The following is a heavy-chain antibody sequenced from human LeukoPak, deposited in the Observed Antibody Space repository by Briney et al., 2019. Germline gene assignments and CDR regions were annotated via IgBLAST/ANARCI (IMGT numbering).Heavy chain of an antibody. CDR2: ISSSSSYI. CDR1: GFTFSSYS. Sequence: GRSLRLSCPASGFTFSSYSMNWVRQAPGKGLEWVSSISSSSSYIYYADSVKGRFTISRDNAKNSLYLQMNSLRAEDTAVYYCARVTYGGNSGADYWGQGTLVTVSS. D-gene: IGHD4-23*01. V-gene: IGHV3-21*01. J-gene: IGHJ4*02. CDR3: ARVTYGGNSGADY.